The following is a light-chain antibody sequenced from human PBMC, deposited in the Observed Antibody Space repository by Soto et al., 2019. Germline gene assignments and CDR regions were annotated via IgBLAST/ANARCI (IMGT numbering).Light chain of an antibody. CDR3: MQRIEFPWT. Sequence: DVVMTQSPLSLPVTPGEPASISCMSSQSLLHSNGYNYLDWYLQKPGQSPQLLIYLGSNRASGVPDRFSGSGSGTDFTLKISRVEAEDVGVYYCMQRIEFPWTFGQGTKVDNK. V-gene: IGKV2-28*01. J-gene: IGKJ1*01. CDR1: QSLLHSNGYNY. CDR2: LGS.